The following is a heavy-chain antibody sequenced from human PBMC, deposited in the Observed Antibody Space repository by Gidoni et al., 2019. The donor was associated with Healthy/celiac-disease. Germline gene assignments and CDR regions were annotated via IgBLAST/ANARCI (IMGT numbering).Heavy chain of an antibody. Sequence: QVQLQQLGAGLLKPSETLSLTCAVYGGSVSGDYWSWIRQPPGKGLDWIGEINHSGSTNYNPSLKSRVTISVDTSKNQFSLKLSSVTAADTAVYYCARGLVVPPTPFDYWGQGTLVTVSS. CDR1: GGSVSGDY. J-gene: IGHJ4*02. CDR3: ARGLVVPPTPFDY. V-gene: IGHV4-34*01. D-gene: IGHD2-2*01. CDR2: INHSGST.